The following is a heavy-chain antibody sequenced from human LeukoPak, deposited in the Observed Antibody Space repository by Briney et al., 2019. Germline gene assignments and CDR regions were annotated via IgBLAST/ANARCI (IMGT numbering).Heavy chain of an antibody. D-gene: IGHD2-8*02. CDR2: IDANVGST. V-gene: IGHV3-23*01. CDR1: GFTFSTFA. Sequence: PGGSLRLSCVASGFTFSTFAMYWLRQALGEGLEWVSAIDANVGSTSYADSVRGRFTISRDNSRNTLYLQMSSLRTDDTATYYCTKSTDYWYYGMDVWGQGTTVTVSS. CDR3: TKSTDYWYYGMDV. J-gene: IGHJ6*02.